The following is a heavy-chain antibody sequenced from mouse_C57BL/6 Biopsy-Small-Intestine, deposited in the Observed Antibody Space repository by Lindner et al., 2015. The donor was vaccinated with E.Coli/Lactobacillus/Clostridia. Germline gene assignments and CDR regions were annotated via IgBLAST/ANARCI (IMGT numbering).Heavy chain of an antibody. J-gene: IGHJ2*01. CDR1: GYIFSSYT. V-gene: IGHV1-84*02. Sequence: SVKVSCKASGYIFSSYTIHWVRQAPGQRLEWMGWINAGNGNTRYSQQFQGRVTITRDTSASTVYMELSSLRSEDTAVYYCARGNYNMVGDMALYFDYWGQGNLVTVSS. D-gene: IGHD1-1*02. CDR3: ARGNYNMVGDMALYFDY. CDR2: INAGNGNT.